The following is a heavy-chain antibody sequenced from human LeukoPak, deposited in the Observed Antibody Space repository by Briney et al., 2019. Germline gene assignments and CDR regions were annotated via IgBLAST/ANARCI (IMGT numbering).Heavy chain of an antibody. CDR1: GYTFTSYG. CDR2: ISAYNGNT. D-gene: IGHD6-13*01. J-gene: IGHJ5*02. Sequence: ASVKVSCKASGYTFTSYGISWVRQAPGQGLEWMGWISAYNGNTNYAQKPQGRVTMTTDSSTSTDYMELRSLRSDDTAVYYCATSYSSSGRGWFDPWGQGTLVTVSS. V-gene: IGHV1-18*01. CDR3: ATSYSSSGRGWFDP.